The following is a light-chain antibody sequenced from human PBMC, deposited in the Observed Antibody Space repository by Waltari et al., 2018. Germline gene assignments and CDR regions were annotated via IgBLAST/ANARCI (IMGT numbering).Light chain of an antibody. CDR3: QQSYSTRALT. J-gene: IGKJ4*01. CDR1: QDIRNE. V-gene: IGKV1-17*01. Sequence: DIQMTQSPSSLSASVGNRVTITCRASQDIRNELGWYQQQPGKAPKSLIYAASSLHSGVPSRFSGSGYGTEFTLTISALQPEDFATYYCQQSYSTRALTFGGGTKVEI. CDR2: AAS.